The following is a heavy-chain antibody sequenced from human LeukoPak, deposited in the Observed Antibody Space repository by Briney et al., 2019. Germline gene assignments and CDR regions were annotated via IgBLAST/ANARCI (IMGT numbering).Heavy chain of an antibody. CDR1: GGTFSSYA. CDR3: ARDGGWYMYYFDY. J-gene: IGHJ4*02. Sequence: ASVKVSCKASGGTFSSYAISWVRQAPGQGLEWMGRIIPILGIADYAQKFQGRVTITADKPTSTAYMELSSLRSEDTAVYYCARDGGWYMYYFDYWGQGTLVTVSS. CDR2: IIPILGIA. D-gene: IGHD6-19*01. V-gene: IGHV1-69*04.